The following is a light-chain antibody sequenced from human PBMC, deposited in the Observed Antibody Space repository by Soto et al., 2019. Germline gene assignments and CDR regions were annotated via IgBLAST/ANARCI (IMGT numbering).Light chain of an antibody. CDR3: QQSYSTLSLT. J-gene: IGKJ5*01. CDR1: ENIARH. Sequence: DIQMTQSPSSLSASVGDRITITCRASENIARHLNWYQQKPGKAPNLLIYAASNLQNGVPLRFRGGGSGTDFTLTIRNLQPEDFATYYCQQSYSTLSLTFGQGTRLEIK. V-gene: IGKV1-39*01. CDR2: AAS.